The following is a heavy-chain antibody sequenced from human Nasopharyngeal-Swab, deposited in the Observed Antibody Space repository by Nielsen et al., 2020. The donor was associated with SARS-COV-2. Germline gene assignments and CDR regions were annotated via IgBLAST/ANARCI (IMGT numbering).Heavy chain of an antibody. CDR1: GFTFSSYS. V-gene: IGHV3-21*01. D-gene: IGHD6-13*01. J-gene: IGHJ4*02. CDR3: ARADSSSWYFDY. CDR2: ISSSSSYI. Sequence: GESLKISCAASGFTFSSYSMNWVRQAPGKGLEWVSSISSSSSYIYYADSVKGRFTISRDNAKNSLYLQMNSLRAGDTAVYYCARADSSSWYFDYWGQGTLVTVSS.